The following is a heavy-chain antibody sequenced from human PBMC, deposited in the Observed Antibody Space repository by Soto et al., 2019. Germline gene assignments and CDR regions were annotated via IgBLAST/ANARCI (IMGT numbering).Heavy chain of an antibody. CDR3: ARRDALDYLLKFSGMDV. CDR2: IIPIFGTA. V-gene: IGHV1-69*01. Sequence: QVQLVQSGAEVKKPGSSVKVSCKASGGTFSSYAISWVRQAPGQGLEWMGGIIPIFGTANYAQKFQGRVTITADESRSTAYMELSSLRSEDTAVYYCARRDALDYLLKFSGMDVWGQGTTVTVSS. J-gene: IGHJ6*02. D-gene: IGHD4-17*01. CDR1: GGTFSSYA.